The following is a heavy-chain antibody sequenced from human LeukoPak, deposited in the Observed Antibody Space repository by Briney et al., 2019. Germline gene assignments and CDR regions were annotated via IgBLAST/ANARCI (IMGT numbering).Heavy chain of an antibody. CDR1: GFTFDDYG. CDR2: INWNSGST. J-gene: IGHJ3*02. Sequence: PGGSLRLSCAASGFTFDDYGMSWVRQVPGKGLEWVSGINWNSGSTGYADSLKGRLTISRDNAKSSLYLQMNSLRAEDTALYFCARAKDCSSTTCPFDIWGQGTMVTVSS. D-gene: IGHD2-2*01. V-gene: IGHV3-20*04. CDR3: ARAKDCSSTTCPFDI.